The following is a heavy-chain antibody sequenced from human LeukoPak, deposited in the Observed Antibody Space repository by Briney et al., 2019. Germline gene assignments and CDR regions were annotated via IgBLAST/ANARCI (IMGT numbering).Heavy chain of an antibody. D-gene: IGHD3-10*01. J-gene: IGHJ4*02. Sequence: ASVNESCKFTGYIHTEQFLDGVRQAPGKGLEWMGGFDPEDGETNYAQKFQGRVTMTEDTSTGTAYMELSRLRSEDTAVYYCATVGEGFDYWGRGTVVTV. V-gene: IGHV1-24*01. CDR2: FDPEDGET. CDR1: GYIHTEQF. CDR3: ATVGEGFDY.